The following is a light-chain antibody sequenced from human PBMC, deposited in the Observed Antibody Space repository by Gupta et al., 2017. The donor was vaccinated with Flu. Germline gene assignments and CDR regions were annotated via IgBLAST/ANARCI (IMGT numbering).Light chain of an antibody. CDR2: DAS. CDR1: QSVSSY. Sequence: PATLSLSPGERATLSCRASQSVSSYLAWYQQKPGQAPSLLIYDASKRATGIPARFSGSGSGTEFTLTICALEPEDFAVYYCQQRSNWPLTFGGGTKVEIK. V-gene: IGKV3-11*01. J-gene: IGKJ4*01. CDR3: QQRSNWPLT.